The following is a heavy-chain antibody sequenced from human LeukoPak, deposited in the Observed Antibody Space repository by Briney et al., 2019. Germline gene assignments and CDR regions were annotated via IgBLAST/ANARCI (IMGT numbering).Heavy chain of an antibody. J-gene: IGHJ4*02. V-gene: IGHV3-23*01. D-gene: IGHD3-22*01. Sequence: HPGGSLRLSCAASGFTFSDHAVTWVRQTLAKGLESVSSTSAGGDITHYAESVKGRFTISRDNSKSTLYLQMNSLRAEDTAIYFCAYLDSSGFYYGRLRYWGQGTPVTVSS. CDR1: GFTFSDHA. CDR2: TSAGGDIT. CDR3: AYLDSSGFYYGRLRY.